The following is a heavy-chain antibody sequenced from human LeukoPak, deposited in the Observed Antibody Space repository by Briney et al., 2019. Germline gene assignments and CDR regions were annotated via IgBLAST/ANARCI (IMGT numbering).Heavy chain of an antibody. V-gene: IGHV3-23*01. Sequence: GGSLRLSCAASGFTFSSYAMSWVRQAPGKGLEWVSAISGSGGSTYYADSVKGRFTISRDNSKNTLYLQMNSLRAEDTAVYYCAKGGLGMSYYYYMDVWGKGTTVTISS. J-gene: IGHJ6*03. D-gene: IGHD7-27*01. CDR3: AKGGLGMSYYYYMDV. CDR1: GFTFSSYA. CDR2: ISGSGGST.